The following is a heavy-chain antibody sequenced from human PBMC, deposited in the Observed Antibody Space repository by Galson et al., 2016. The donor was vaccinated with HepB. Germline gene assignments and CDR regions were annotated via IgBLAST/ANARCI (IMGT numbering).Heavy chain of an antibody. V-gene: IGHV1-69*13. CDR1: GGIFSSYA. Sequence: SVKVSCKASGGIFSSYAISWVRQAPGQGLEWMGGIIPVSRTPNYAQKFQVRVTITADESTGSSYMELSSLKSEDTAVYYCARGGPSNQALFFPEPFRSWGPGTLVTVSS. J-gene: IGHJ4*02. D-gene: IGHD1-14*01. CDR2: IIPVSRTP. CDR3: ARGGPSNQALFFPEPFRS.